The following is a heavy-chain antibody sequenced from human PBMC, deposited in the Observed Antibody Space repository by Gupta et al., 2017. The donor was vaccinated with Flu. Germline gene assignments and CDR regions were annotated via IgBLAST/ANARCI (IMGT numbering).Heavy chain of an antibody. CDR3: ARDLYLYSSSWSWAY. J-gene: IGHJ4*02. D-gene: IGHD6-13*01. V-gene: IGHV1-69*01. CDR2: IIPIFGTA. Sequence: APGQGLEWMGGIIPIFGTANYAQKFQGRVTITADESTSTAYMELSSLRSEDTDVYYCARDLYLYSSSWSWAYWGQGTLVTVSS.